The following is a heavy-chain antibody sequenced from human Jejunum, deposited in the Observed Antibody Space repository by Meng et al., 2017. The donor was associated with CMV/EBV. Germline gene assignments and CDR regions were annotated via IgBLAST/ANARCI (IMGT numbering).Heavy chain of an antibody. CDR2: INPDGTTT. Sequence: CAPSGFTFDIYWMHWVRPAPGKGLVWVSRINPDGTTTNYADSVKGRFTISRDNAKNTLYLQMSGLRVEDTAVYYCARDWSGYIDYWGQGNLVTVSS. CDR3: ARDWSGYIDY. V-gene: IGHV3-74*01. CDR1: GFTFDIYW. J-gene: IGHJ4*02. D-gene: IGHD3-3*01.